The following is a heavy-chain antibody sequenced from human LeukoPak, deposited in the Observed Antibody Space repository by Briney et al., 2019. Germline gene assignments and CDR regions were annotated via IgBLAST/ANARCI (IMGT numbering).Heavy chain of an antibody. D-gene: IGHD2-15*01. V-gene: IGHV1-2*02. CDR1: GYTFTGYY. J-gene: IGHJ6*03. CDR3: ARSGGYCSGGSCQKHRWNYYYYMDV. Sequence: ASVKVSCKASGYTFTGYYIHWVRQAPGQGLEWMGWINPNTGGTNYAQKFQGRVTMTRDTSISTAYMELSMLRSDDTAVYYCARSGGYCSGGSCQKHRWNYYYYMDVWGKGATVTISS. CDR2: INPNTGGT.